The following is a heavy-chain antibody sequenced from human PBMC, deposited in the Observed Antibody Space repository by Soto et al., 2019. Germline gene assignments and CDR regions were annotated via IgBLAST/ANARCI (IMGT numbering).Heavy chain of an antibody. J-gene: IGHJ4*02. CDR3: AKMYPFGPRGGWGSYRPGDY. CDR1: GFTLSSYG. V-gene: IGHV3-30*18. Sequence: QVQLVESGGGVVQPGRSLRLSCAASGFTLSSYGMHWVRQAPGKGLEWVAVISYDGSNKYYADSVKGRFTISRDNSKNTLYLQMNSLRAEDTAVYYCAKMYPFGPRGGWGSYRPGDYWGQGTLVTVSS. D-gene: IGHD3-16*01. CDR2: ISYDGSNK.